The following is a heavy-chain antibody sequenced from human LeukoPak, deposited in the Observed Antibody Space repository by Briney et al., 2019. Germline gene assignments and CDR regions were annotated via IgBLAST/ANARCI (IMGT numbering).Heavy chain of an antibody. J-gene: IGHJ4*02. CDR3: AGGEYSGYDIPIDY. CDR2: MNPNSGNT. CDR1: GYTFTSYD. Sequence: ASVKVSCKASGYTFTSYDINWVRQATGQGLEWMGWMNPNSGNTGYAQKFQGRVTMTRNTSISTAYMELSSLRSEDTAVYYCAGGEYSGYDIPIDYWGQGTLVTVSS. V-gene: IGHV1-8*01. D-gene: IGHD5-12*01.